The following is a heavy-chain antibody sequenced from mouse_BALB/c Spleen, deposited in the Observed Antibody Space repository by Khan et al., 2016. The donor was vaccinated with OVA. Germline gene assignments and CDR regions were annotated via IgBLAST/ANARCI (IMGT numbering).Heavy chain of an antibody. D-gene: IGHD1-1*01. CDR3: ARQNYGPFAY. Sequence: EVELVESGGGLVKPGGSLKLSCIASGFTFSTFAMSWVRQTPEKRLEWVATINSDGDYTYYPDSVKGRFTISSDSAKNTLSLQMSSLRSDDTAMYYCARQNYGPFAYWGQGTLVTVSA. CDR1: GFTFSTFA. J-gene: IGHJ3*01. V-gene: IGHV5-9-3*01. CDR2: INSDGDYT.